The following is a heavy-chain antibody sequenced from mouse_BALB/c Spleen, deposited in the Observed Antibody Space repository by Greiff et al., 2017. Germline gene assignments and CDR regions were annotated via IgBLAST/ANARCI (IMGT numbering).Heavy chain of an antibody. CDR2: IYPGDGDT. J-gene: IGHJ2*01. V-gene: IGHV1-82*01. CDR1: GYAFSSSW. D-gene: IGHD2-1*01. Sequence: VQLVESGPELVKPGASVKISCKASGYAFSSSWMNWVKQRPGQGLEWIGRIYPGDGDTNYNGKFKGKATLTADKSSSTAYMQLSSLTSVDSAVYFCARGNGNYHYDYWGQGTTLTVSS. CDR3: ARGNGNYHYDY.